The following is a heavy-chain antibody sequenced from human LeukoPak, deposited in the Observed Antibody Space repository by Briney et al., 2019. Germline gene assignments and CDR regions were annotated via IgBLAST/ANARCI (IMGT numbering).Heavy chain of an antibody. CDR3: ARLGFSPI. CDR2: INHSGST. Sequence: PSETLSLTCAVYGGSFSGYYWSWIRQPPGEGLEWIGEINHSGSTNYNPSLKSRVTISVDTSKNQFSLKLSSVTAADTAVYYCARLGFSPIWGQGTTVTVSS. D-gene: IGHD7-27*01. CDR1: GGSFSGYY. V-gene: IGHV4-34*01. J-gene: IGHJ6*02.